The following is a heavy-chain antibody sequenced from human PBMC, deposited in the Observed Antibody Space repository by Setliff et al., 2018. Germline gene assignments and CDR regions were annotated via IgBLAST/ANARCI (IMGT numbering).Heavy chain of an antibody. CDR3: AKRGPYCSGGTCHYYFDY. D-gene: IGHD2-15*01. Sequence: FSSYSMNWVRQAPGKGLEWVSYISSSSSTIYYADSVKGRFTISRDNAKNSLYLQMNSLRAEDTAVYYCAKRGPYCSGGTCHYYFDYWGQGTLVTVSS. V-gene: IGHV3-48*04. CDR1: FSSYS. CDR2: ISSSSSTI. J-gene: IGHJ4*02.